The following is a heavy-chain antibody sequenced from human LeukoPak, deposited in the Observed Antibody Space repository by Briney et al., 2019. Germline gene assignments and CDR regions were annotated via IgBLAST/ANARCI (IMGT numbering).Heavy chain of an antibody. J-gene: IGHJ4*02. CDR2: INTANGDT. CDR3: ASKPRGESRPFDY. D-gene: IGHD3-16*01. Sequence: ASVKVSCKTSGYTFTTHAVHWARQAPGQSLGWMGWINTANGDTGYSQKFQGRVTITSDTSASTGYMEMSSLRSEDTAVYYCASKPRGESRPFDYWGQGTLVTVSS. CDR1: GYTFTTHA. V-gene: IGHV1-3*04.